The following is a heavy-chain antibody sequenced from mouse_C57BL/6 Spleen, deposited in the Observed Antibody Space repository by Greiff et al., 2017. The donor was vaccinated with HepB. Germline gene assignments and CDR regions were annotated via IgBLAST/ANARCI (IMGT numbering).Heavy chain of an antibody. CDR3: ARGGGNFDV. CDR2: INPSTGGT. J-gene: IGHJ1*03. CDR1: GYSFTGYY. Sequence: VQLKESGPELVKPGASVKISCKASGYSFTGYYMNWVKQSPEKSLEWIGEINPSTGGTTYNQKFKAKATLTVDKSSSTAYMQLKSLTSEDSAVYYCARGGGNFDVWGTGTTVTVSS. V-gene: IGHV1-42*01.